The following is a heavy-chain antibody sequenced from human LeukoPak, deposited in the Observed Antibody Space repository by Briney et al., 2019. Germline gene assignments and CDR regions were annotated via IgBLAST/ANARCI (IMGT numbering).Heavy chain of an antibody. CDR1: GFTFSSYA. CDR3: ARCGTSCYYGMDV. Sequence: GGSLRLSCAASGFTFSSYAVSWVRQAPGKGLEWVSTIGGSGGSTYYADSVKGRFTISRDNSKNTLYLQMNSLRAEDTAVYYCARCGTSCYYGMDVWGQGTTVTVSS. D-gene: IGHD2-2*01. J-gene: IGHJ6*02. CDR2: IGGSGGST. V-gene: IGHV3-23*01.